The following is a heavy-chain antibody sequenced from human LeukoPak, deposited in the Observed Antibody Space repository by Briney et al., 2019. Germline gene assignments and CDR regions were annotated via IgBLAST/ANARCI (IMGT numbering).Heavy chain of an antibody. CDR2: IGTHTGNR. V-gene: IGHV1-18*01. J-gene: IGHJ6*02. D-gene: IGHD5-18*01. CDR3: ARGSPAMVYYGMDV. CDR1: GYTFTKYG. Sequence: GASVKVSCKASGYTFTKYGVSWVRQAPGQGLEWMGWIGTHTGNRNYVKKFQGRVTLTTETSTSTAYMELKSLRSDDTAVYYCARGSPAMVYYGMDVWGQGTTVTVSS.